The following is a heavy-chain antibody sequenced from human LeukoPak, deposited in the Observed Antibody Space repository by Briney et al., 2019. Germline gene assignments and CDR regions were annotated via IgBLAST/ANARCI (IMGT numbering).Heavy chain of an antibody. CDR2: FYISGST. V-gene: IGHV4-4*07. D-gene: IGHD4-17*01. CDR1: SGSISNYY. CDR3: ARSYGDYRYYYYYMDV. J-gene: IGHJ6*03. Sequence: SETLSLTCSVSSGSISNYYWSWIRQPAGKGLEWIGRFYISGSTNYNPSLRGRVTMSVDTSKNQFSLKLSSVTAADTAVYYCARSYGDYRYYYYYMDVWGKGTTVTVSS.